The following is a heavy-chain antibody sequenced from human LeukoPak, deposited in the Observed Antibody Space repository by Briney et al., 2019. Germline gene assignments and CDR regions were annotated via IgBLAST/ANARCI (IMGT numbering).Heavy chain of an antibody. V-gene: IGHV4-39*07. D-gene: IGHD6-13*01. CDR2: IYYTGST. CDR1: GGSISSSNYY. CDR3: ASTGIAAYYFDY. Sequence: PSETLSLTCTVSGGSISSSNYYWGWIRQPPGKGLEWIGSIYYTGSTYYNPSLKSRVTISVDRSKNQFSLKLSSVTAADTAVYYCASTGIAAYYFDYWGQGTLVTVSS. J-gene: IGHJ4*02.